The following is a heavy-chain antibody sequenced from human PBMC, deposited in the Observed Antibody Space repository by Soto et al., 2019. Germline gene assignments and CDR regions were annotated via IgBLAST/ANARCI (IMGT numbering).Heavy chain of an antibody. CDR3: ARWTRREWLRSPNYYYYYGMDV. D-gene: IGHD3-3*01. J-gene: IGHJ6*02. Sequence: SETLSLTCTVSGGSISSGGYYRSWIRQHPGKGLEWIGYIYYSGSTYYNPSLKSRVTISVDTSKNQFSLKLSSVTAADTAVYYCARWTRREWLRSPNYYYYYGMDVWGQGTTVTVSS. V-gene: IGHV4-31*03. CDR1: GGSISSGGYY. CDR2: IYYSGST.